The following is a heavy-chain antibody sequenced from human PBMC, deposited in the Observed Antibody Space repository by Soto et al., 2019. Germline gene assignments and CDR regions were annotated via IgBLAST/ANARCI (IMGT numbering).Heavy chain of an antibody. CDR2: IIAFSDIV. CDR3: ARSLYSSSWYHSGNSYYYYGMDV. V-gene: IGHV1-69*12. CDR1: GGTFGIYA. D-gene: IGHD6-13*01. J-gene: IGHJ6*02. Sequence: QVQLVQSGAEVKKPGSSVKVSCKASGGTFGIYAITWVRQAPGQGLEWMGGIIAFSDIVNYTQKLQGRVTISEDESTNTAYMDLGSLRSEDTAVYYCARSLYSSSWYHSGNSYYYYGMDVWGQGTTVTVSS.